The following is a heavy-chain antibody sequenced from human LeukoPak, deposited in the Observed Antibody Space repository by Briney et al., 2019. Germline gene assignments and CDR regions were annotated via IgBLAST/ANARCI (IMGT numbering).Heavy chain of an antibody. J-gene: IGHJ6*02. V-gene: IGHV3-7*01. CDR1: GFTFSSHW. Sequence: GGSLRLSCAASGFTFSSHWVSWVRQAPGKWQQRVANINQDGGEKHYVDSVRGRFTISRDNTKNSLYLQMNSLRVEDSAVYYCASNWDYVRGYGMDVWGQGTTVTVSS. D-gene: IGHD1-7*01. CDR2: INQDGGEK. CDR3: ASNWDYVRGYGMDV.